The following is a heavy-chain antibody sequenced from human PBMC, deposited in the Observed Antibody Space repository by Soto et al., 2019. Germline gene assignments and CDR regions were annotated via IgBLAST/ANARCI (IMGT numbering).Heavy chain of an antibody. CDR2: IWYDGSNK. CDR1: GFTFSSYG. CDR3: AREGDIAAYGMDV. J-gene: IGHJ6*02. D-gene: IGHD6-13*01. V-gene: IGHV3-33*01. Sequence: PGGSLRLSCAASGFTFSSYGMHWVRQAPGKGLEWVAVIWYDGSNKYYADSVKGRFTISRDNSKNTLYLQMNSLRAEDTAVYYCAREGDIAAYGMDVWGQGTTVTVSS.